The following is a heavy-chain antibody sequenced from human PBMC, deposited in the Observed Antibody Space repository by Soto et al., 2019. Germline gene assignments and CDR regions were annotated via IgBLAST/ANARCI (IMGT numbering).Heavy chain of an antibody. D-gene: IGHD3-22*01. CDR3: AAHDSGGYYAEY. CDR2: IHYSVST. CDR1: GDSVTISDYY. J-gene: IGHJ4*02. V-gene: IGHV4-39*01. Sequence: QLQLQESGPGLVKPSETLSLTCTVSGDSVTISDYYWGWIRQPPGKGLEWIGSIHYSVSTYYNPSLKSRVTISGDTSKKQFSLKLTSVTAADAAVYYCAAHDSGGYYAEYWGQGTLVTVSA.